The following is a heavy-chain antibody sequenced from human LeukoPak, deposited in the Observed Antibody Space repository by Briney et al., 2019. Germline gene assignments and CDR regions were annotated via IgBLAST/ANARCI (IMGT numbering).Heavy chain of an antibody. V-gene: IGHV3-23*01. D-gene: IGHD6-13*01. J-gene: IGHJ4*02. CDR3: ARVEGSSSWYGY. CDR2: ITGNGGTT. CDR1: GFTFSNYG. Sequence: GGSLRLSCAAYGFTFSNYGMNWVRQAPGKGLEWVSGITGNGGTTYYADSVKGRFTISRDNSKNTLYLQMNSLRAEDTAVYYCARVEGSSSWYGYWGQGTLVTVSS.